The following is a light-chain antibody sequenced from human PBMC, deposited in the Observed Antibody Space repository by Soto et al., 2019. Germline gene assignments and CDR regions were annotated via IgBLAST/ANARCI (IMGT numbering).Light chain of an antibody. CDR3: QQYSSSPWT. V-gene: IGKV3-20*01. CDR2: GAS. Sequence: EIVLTQSPGTLSWSPGERATLSCRASQSVSSSYLAWYQQKPGQAPRLLIYGASSRATGIPDRFSGSGSGTDFTLTISRLEPEDFAVYYCQQYSSSPWTFGQGTKVEIK. J-gene: IGKJ1*01. CDR1: QSVSSSY.